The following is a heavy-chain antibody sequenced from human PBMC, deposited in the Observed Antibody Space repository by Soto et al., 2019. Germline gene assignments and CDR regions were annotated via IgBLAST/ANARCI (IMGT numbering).Heavy chain of an antibody. J-gene: IGHJ4*02. CDR1: GGSISSYY. Sequence: SETLSLTCTVSGGSISSYYWSWIRQPPGKGLEWIGYIYYSGSTNYNPSLKSRVTISVDTSKNQFSLKLSSVTAADTAVYYCATCIAAAGTRYYFDYWGQGTLVTVSS. D-gene: IGHD6-13*01. CDR2: IYYSGST. CDR3: ATCIAAAGTRYYFDY. V-gene: IGHV4-59*01.